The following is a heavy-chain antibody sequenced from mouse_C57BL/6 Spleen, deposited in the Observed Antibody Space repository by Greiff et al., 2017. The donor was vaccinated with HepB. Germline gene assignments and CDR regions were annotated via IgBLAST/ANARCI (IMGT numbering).Heavy chain of an antibody. CDR3: ARALYGYDGRGFDY. CDR2: ISDGGSYT. V-gene: IGHV5-4*03. Sequence: EVKLMESGGGLVKPGGSLKLSCAASGFTFSSYAMSWVRQTPEKRLEWVATISDGGSYTYYPDNVKGRFTISRDNAKNNLYLQMSHLKSEDTAMYYCARALYGYDGRGFDYWGQGTTLTVSS. CDR1: GFTFSSYA. J-gene: IGHJ2*01. D-gene: IGHD2-2*01.